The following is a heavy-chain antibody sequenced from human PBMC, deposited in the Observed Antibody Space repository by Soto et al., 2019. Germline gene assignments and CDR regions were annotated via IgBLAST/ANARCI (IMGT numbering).Heavy chain of an antibody. D-gene: IGHD2-2*01. J-gene: IGHJ5*02. V-gene: IGHV1-18*01. CDR2: ISAYNGNT. CDR3: AREGLGYCISTSCYVPWFDP. Sequence: ASVKVSCKASGYTFTSYTITWVRQAPGQGLEWMGWISAYNGNTNYAQKLQGRVTMTTDTSTSTAYMELRSLRSDDTAVYYCAREGLGYCISTSCYVPWFDPWGQGTLVTVSS. CDR1: GYTFTSYT.